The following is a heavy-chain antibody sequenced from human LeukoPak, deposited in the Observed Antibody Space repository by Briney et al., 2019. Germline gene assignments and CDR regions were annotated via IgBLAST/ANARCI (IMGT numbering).Heavy chain of an antibody. Sequence: GASVKVSCKASGYTFTSYYMHWVRQAPGPGLEWMGIINPSGGSTSYAQKFQGRVTMTRDTSTSTVYMELSSLRSEDTAVYYCARDSMVRGVIIPTGYYGMDVWGKGTTVTVSS. J-gene: IGHJ6*04. CDR1: GYTFTSYY. CDR2: INPSGGST. CDR3: ARDSMVRGVIIPTGYYGMDV. V-gene: IGHV1-46*01. D-gene: IGHD3-10*01.